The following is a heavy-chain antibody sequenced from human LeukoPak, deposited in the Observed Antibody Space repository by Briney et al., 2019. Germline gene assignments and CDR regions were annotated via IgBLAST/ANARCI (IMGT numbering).Heavy chain of an antibody. CDR2: IWYDGSNK. J-gene: IGHJ4*02. D-gene: IGHD6-19*01. CDR1: GFTFSSYG. CDR3: ATGTRAYSSGWYLFDY. Sequence: GGSLRLSCAASGFTFSSYGMHWVRQAPGKGLEWVAVIWYDGSNKYYADSVKGRFTISRDNSKNTLYLQMNSLRAEDTAVYYCATGTRAYSSGWYLFDYWGQGTLVTVSS. V-gene: IGHV3-30*02.